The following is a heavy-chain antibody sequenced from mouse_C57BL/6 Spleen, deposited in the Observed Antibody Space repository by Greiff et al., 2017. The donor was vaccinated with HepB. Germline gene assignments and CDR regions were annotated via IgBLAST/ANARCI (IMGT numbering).Heavy chain of an antibody. CDR1: GYTFTSYW. CDR2: IHPNSGST. CDR3: ARAPYYGNYEGYFDV. D-gene: IGHD2-1*01. V-gene: IGHV1-64*01. Sequence: QVQLQQSGAELVKPGASVKLSCKASGYTFTSYWMHWVKQRPGQGLEWIGMIHPNSGSTNYNEKFKSKATLTVDKSSSTAYMQLSSLTSEDSAVYYCARAPYYGNYEGYFDVWGTGTTVTVSS. J-gene: IGHJ1*03.